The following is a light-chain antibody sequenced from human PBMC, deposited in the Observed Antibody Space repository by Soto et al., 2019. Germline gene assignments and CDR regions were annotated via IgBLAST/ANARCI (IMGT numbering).Light chain of an antibody. J-gene: IGKJ1*01. CDR3: QQYSVSHWT. CDR1: QSVSSTY. Sequence: EIVLTQSPGTLSLSPGEGATLSCRASQSVSSTYIARYQQKPGQAPGLLIYGTSTRATGTPDRFRGSGSGTDFTLTVSRLEPEDFAVYFCQQYSVSHWTLGQGTRVEIK. CDR2: GTS. V-gene: IGKV3-20*01.